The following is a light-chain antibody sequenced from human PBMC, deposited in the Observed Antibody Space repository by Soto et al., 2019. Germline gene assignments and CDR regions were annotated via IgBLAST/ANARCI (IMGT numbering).Light chain of an antibody. Sequence: QSVLTQPRSVSGSPGQSVTISCTGTSSDVGGYNYVSWYQQHPSKAPKLMIYDVSKRPSGVPDRFSGSNSGNTASLTISGLQAEDEADYYCCSYAGSSYVFGTGTKVTVL. CDR3: CSYAGSSYV. J-gene: IGLJ1*01. V-gene: IGLV2-11*01. CDR2: DVS. CDR1: SSDVGGYNY.